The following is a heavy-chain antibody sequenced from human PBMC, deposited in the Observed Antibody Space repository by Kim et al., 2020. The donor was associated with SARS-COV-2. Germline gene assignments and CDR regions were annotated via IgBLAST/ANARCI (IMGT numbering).Heavy chain of an antibody. CDR2: IKQDGSEK. J-gene: IGHJ4*02. Sequence: GGSLRLSCEASGFTFSSYWMSWVRQAPGKGPEWVGNIKQDGSEKYYVDSVKGRFTISRDNAKNSLYLQMNSLRAEDTAVYYLARGVAGVYWGQGTLVTVSS. CDR3: ARGVAGVY. V-gene: IGHV3-7*01. CDR1: GFTFSSYW. D-gene: IGHD1-26*01.